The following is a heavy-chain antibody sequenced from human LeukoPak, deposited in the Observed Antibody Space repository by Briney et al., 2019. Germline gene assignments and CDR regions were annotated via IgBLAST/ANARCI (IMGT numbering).Heavy chain of an antibody. Sequence: TGGSLRLSCVASGFTFSNFWMSWVRQAPGKGLEWLANIKQDGDETYYLDSVKGRFTVSRDNSKNSLYLQMNTLRAEDTAVYYCARDPQYSYDDTGTFDSWGQGTLVTVSS. CDR2: IKQDGDET. J-gene: IGHJ4*02. CDR1: GFTFSNFW. D-gene: IGHD3-22*01. CDR3: ARDPQYSYDDTGTFDS. V-gene: IGHV3-7*01.